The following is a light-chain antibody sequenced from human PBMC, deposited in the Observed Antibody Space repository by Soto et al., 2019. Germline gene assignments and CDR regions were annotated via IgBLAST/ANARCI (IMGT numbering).Light chain of an antibody. CDR1: SSDVGSYNL. CDR2: GVS. J-gene: IGLJ1*01. Sequence: QSALTQPASVSGSPGQSITISCTGTSSDVGSYNLVSWYQQHPGKAPKLMIYGVSKRPSGVSNRFSGSKSGNTASLTISGLQAEDEADYYCCSYADSSTLYVFGTGTKVTVL. V-gene: IGLV2-23*02. CDR3: CSYADSSTLYV.